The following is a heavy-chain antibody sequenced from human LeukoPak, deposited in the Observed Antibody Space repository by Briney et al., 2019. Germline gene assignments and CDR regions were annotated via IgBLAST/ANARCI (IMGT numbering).Heavy chain of an antibody. CDR2: INHSGST. J-gene: IGHJ4*02. Sequence: SETLSLTCAVYGGSFSGYYWSWIRQPPGKGLGWIGEINHSGSTNYNPSLKSRVTISVDTSKNQFSLKLSSVTAADTAVYYCARSPIVGAIVYYFDYWGQGTLVTVS. V-gene: IGHV4-34*01. CDR3: ARSPIVGAIVYYFDY. CDR1: GGSFSGYY. D-gene: IGHD1-26*01.